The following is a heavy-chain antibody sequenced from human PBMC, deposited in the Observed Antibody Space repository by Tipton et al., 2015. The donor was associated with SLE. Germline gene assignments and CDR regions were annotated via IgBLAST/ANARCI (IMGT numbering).Heavy chain of an antibody. D-gene: IGHD3-22*01. V-gene: IGHV3-30*04. Sequence: SLRLSCAASGLTFSTYAMHWVRQAPGKGLEGVAVISFDGSNTYYADSVKGRFTISRDNAKNSLYLQMNSLRAEDTAVYYCARVSSGYYYGDYFDYWGQGTLVTVSS. J-gene: IGHJ4*02. CDR2: ISFDGSNT. CDR1: GLTFSTYA. CDR3: ARVSSGYYYGDYFDY.